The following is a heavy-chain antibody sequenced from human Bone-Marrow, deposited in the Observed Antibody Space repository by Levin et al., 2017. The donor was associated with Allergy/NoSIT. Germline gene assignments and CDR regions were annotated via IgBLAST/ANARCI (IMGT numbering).Heavy chain of an antibody. V-gene: IGHV1-24*01. J-gene: IGHJ2*01. CDR2: FDPEVGKT. D-gene: IGHD3-9*01. CDR1: GYSLNELS. CDR3: ATGRELLAATGNRLHWYFDL. Sequence: PEASVKVSCKVSGYSLNELSMHWVRQAPGKGLEWMGGFDPEVGKTIYAQKFQGRVTMTEDTSTDTADMELSSLRFEDTALYYCATGRELLAATGNRLHWYFDLWGRGTLVTVSS.